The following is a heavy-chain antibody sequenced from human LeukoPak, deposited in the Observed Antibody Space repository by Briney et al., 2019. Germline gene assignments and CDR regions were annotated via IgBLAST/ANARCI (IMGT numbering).Heavy chain of an antibody. Sequence: GGSLRLSCVASGFTFSNSAVNWVRQAPGKGLEWVSGISVSGGSTNYADSVKGRFTISRDNSKNTLSLQMNSLRAEDTAVYYCAKDRYYYGSGSPYLDYWGQGTLVTVSS. D-gene: IGHD3-10*01. V-gene: IGHV3-23*01. J-gene: IGHJ4*02. CDR1: GFTFSNSA. CDR3: AKDRYYYGSGSPYLDY. CDR2: ISVSGGST.